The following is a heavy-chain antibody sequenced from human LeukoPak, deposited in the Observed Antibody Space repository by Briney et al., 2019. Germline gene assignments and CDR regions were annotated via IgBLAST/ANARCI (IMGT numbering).Heavy chain of an antibody. J-gene: IGHJ3*02. CDR2: IYTSETI. CDR1: GFTVSSNY. D-gene: IGHD3-10*01. Sequence: PGGSLRLSCAASGFTVSSNYMSWVRQPPGKVLEWIGCIYTSETIQYNLSLKSRVSISVDTSKNQFSLKMSSVTAADTAVYFWARPSGIENALDIWGQGTIVTVSS. V-gene: IGHV4-4*09. CDR3: ARPSGIENALDI.